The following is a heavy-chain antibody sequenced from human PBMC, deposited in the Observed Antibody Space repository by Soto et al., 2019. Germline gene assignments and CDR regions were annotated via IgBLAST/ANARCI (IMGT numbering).Heavy chain of an antibody. J-gene: IGHJ4*02. V-gene: IGHV4-4*07. Sequence: NPSETLSLTCTVSGGSISNYFCNWIRQPAGKGLEWIGRIDNSGSTNYNPSLKSRITMSADTSRNQFSLKLNSVTAADTAVYYCARGGQDFWSGPFDYWGQGXLVTVYS. D-gene: IGHD3-3*01. CDR1: GGSISNYF. CDR3: ARGGQDFWSGPFDY. CDR2: IDNSGST.